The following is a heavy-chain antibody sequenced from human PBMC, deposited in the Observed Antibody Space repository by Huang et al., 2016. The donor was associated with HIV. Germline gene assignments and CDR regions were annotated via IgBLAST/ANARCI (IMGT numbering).Heavy chain of an antibody. D-gene: IGHD3-3*01. CDR2: IDSEGST. J-gene: IGHJ2*01. CDR3: ARGHYDFSSGSSTGWYLDL. V-gene: IGHV4-34*02. Sequence: QVQLEQWGAGLLKPLETLFLTCAVDGGYFSHYYWTWIRQLPEKGLEWIGEIDSEGSTKYRASLKSQLFISRDTKRNQFYLKFDSMTAADTAIYYCARGHYDFSSGSSTGWYLDLWGRGTLVTVS. CDR1: GGYFSHYY.